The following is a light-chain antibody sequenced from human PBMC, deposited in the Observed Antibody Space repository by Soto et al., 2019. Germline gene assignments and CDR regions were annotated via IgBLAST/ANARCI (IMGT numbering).Light chain of an antibody. CDR2: GSA. J-gene: IGKJ1*01. V-gene: IGKV3-15*01. CDR3: QHYNNWPPWT. CDR1: QSVFSS. Sequence: EIVMTQSPATLSVSPGERATLSCRASQSVFSSLAWYQQRPGQAPRLLIYGSATRATGIPARFSGSGSGTEFTLTISSLQSEDFAVYYCQHYNNWPPWTFGQGTKVDIK.